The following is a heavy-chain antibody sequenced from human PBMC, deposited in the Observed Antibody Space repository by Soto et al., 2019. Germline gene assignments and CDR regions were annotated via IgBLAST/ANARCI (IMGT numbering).Heavy chain of an antibody. CDR3: ARGAGYSYGRFTLGY. V-gene: IGHV1-8*01. J-gene: IGHJ4*02. CDR1: GDTFSNFD. Sequence: ASVKVSCKASGDTFSNFDFNWVRQATGQGPEWMGWMYPNNGQTAYARTFQGRVTITADESTSTAYMELSSLRSEDTAVYYCARGAGYSYGRFTLGYWGQGTLVTVSS. CDR2: MYPNNGQT. D-gene: IGHD5-18*01.